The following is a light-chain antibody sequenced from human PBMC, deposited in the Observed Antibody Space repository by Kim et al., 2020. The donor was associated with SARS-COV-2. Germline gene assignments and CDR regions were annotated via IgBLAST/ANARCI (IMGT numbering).Light chain of an antibody. CDR1: KCISNY. V-gene: IGKV1-33*01. J-gene: IGKJ4*01. CDR2: DAS. CDR3: PQYDNLLT. Sequence: SASEGDRVTFTCQASKCISNYLNRYQQKPGKAPMLLIYDASNFETGVPSRFSGSGSGTDFTFTISSLQPEDIATYYCPQYDNLLTVGGGTKVYIK.